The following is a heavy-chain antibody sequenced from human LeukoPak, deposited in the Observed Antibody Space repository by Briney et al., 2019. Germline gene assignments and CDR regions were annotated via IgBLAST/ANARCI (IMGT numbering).Heavy chain of an antibody. D-gene: IGHD4-17*01. V-gene: IGHV3-30*18. J-gene: IGHJ4*02. CDR2: ISYDGSNK. CDR1: GFTFSSYG. CDR3: AKDPLNDDPNYGDPSLYYFDY. Sequence: GGSLRLSRAASGFTFSSYGMHWVRQAPGKGLEWVAVISYDGSNKYYANSVKGRFTISRDNSKNTLYLQMNSLRAEDTAVYYCAKDPLNDDPNYGDPSLYYFDYWGQGTLVTVSS.